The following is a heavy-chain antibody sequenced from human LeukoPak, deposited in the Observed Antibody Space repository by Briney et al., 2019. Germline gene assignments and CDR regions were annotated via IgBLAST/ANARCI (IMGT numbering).Heavy chain of an antibody. V-gene: IGHV4-39*01. D-gene: IGHD1-26*01. CDR2: IYYSGST. J-gene: IGHJ4*02. CDR1: GGSISSSSYY. Sequence: PSETLSLTCTVSGGSISSSSYYWGWIRQPPGKGLEWIGSIYYSGSTYGSTYYNPSLKSRVTISVDTSKNKFSLKLSSVTAADTAVYYCARHIVAPTGFDYWGQGTLVTVSS. CDR3: ARHIVAPTGFDY.